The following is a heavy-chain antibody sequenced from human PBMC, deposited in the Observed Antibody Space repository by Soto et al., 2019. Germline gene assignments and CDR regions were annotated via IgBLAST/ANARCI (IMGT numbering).Heavy chain of an antibody. CDR3: ARDAARYCSSTSCPYDY. D-gene: IGHD2-2*01. Sequence: GGSLRLSCAASGFTFSSYSMNWVRQAPGKGLEWVSSTSSSSSYIYYADSMKGRFTISRDNAKNSLYLQMNSLRAEDTAVYYCARDAARYCSSTSCPYDYWGQGILVTVSS. CDR1: GFTFSSYS. CDR2: TSSSSSYI. V-gene: IGHV3-21*01. J-gene: IGHJ4*02.